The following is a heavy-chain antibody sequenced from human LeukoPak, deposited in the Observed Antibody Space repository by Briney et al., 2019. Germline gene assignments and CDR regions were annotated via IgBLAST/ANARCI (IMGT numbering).Heavy chain of an antibody. Sequence: GGSLRLSCAASGFTFTNYAMTWVRQAPGKGLEWVANIKQDGSEIYYVDSVKGRFTISRDNAKNSLYLQMNSLRADDTAVYYCARDKIVGPTTLDYWGQGTLVTVSS. V-gene: IGHV3-7*01. CDR3: ARDKIVGPTTLDY. J-gene: IGHJ4*02. CDR2: IKQDGSEI. CDR1: GFTFTNYA. D-gene: IGHD1-26*01.